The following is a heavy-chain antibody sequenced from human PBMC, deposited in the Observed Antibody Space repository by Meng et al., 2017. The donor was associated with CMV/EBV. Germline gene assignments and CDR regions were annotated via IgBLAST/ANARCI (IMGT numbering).Heavy chain of an antibody. Sequence: GGSLRLSCAASGFTFSSYSMNWVRQAPGKGLEWVSSISSRSSYIYYADSVKGRFTISRDNAKNSLYLQMNSLRAEDTAVYYCARVGYSNYEPLYYYYGMDVWGQGTTVTVSS. CDR1: GFTFSSYS. D-gene: IGHD4-11*01. CDR2: ISSRSSYI. CDR3: ARVGYSNYEPLYYYYGMDV. V-gene: IGHV3-21*01. J-gene: IGHJ6*02.